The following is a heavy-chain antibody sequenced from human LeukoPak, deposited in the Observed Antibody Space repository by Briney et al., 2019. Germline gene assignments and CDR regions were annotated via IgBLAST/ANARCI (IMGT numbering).Heavy chain of an antibody. CDR3: VRESEYDHSASFDY. J-gene: IGHJ4*02. CDR1: GFTFTAYL. Sequence: GGSLRLSCAASGFTFTAYLIHWVRQAPGKGLEGGAVMSSDGNAMFYADSVKGRFTISRDNSKNTLYLQMNSLRAEDTAVYYYVRESEYDHSASFDYWDQGTLVTVSS. CDR2: MSSDGNAM. D-gene: IGHD3-22*01. V-gene: IGHV3-30-3*01.